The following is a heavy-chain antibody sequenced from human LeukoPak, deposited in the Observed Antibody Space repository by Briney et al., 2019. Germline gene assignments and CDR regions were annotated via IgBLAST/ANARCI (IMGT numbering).Heavy chain of an antibody. V-gene: IGHV4-59*01. Sequence: SETLSLTCTVSGGSISGYYWSWIRQPPGKGLEWIGYIYYSGSTNYNPSLKSRVTISVDTSKNQFSLKLSSVTAADTAVYYCARMRAEIDYWGQGTLVTVSS. J-gene: IGHJ4*02. CDR3: ARMRAEIDY. CDR2: IYYSGST. CDR1: GGSISGYY. D-gene: IGHD6-19*01.